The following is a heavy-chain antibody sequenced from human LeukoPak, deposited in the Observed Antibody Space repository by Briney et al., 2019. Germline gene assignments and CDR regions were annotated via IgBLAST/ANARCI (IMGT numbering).Heavy chain of an antibody. CDR3: ARTAGYYYYMDV. J-gene: IGHJ6*03. CDR2: IFYSGST. V-gene: IGHV4-59*01. Sequence: PSETLSLTCAVSGYSISSYYWSWLRQPPGKGLEWIGNIFYSGSTNYNPSLKSRVTISVDTFKNQFSLKLTSLTAADTAVYYWARTAGYYYYMDVWGKGTTVTVSS. CDR1: GYSISSYY.